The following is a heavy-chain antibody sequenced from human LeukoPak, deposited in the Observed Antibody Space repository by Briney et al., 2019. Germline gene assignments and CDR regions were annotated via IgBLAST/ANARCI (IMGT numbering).Heavy chain of an antibody. Sequence: SETLSLTCTVSGASISGNSFCWGWIRQHPGKGLEWIGYIYYSGSTYYNPSLKSRVTISVDTSKNQFSLKLSSVTAADTAVYYCARVGSYYYDSSGYEDAFDIWGQGTMVTVSS. D-gene: IGHD3-22*01. V-gene: IGHV4-31*03. CDR2: IYYSGST. J-gene: IGHJ3*02. CDR3: ARVGSYYYDSSGYEDAFDI. CDR1: GASISGNSFC.